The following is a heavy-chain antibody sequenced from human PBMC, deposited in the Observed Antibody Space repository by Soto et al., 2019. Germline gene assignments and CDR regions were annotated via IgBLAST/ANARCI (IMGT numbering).Heavy chain of an antibody. V-gene: IGHV1-24*01. CDR1: GYTLTELS. CDR3: AISSLSRTGGRFLEWLKGYEKDAFDI. D-gene: IGHD3-3*01. J-gene: IGHJ3*02. CDR2: FDPEDGET. Sequence: ASVKVSSKVPGYTLTELSLHWVRQAPGKGLEWMGGFDPEDGETIYAQKFQGRVTMTEDTSTDTAYMELSSLRSEDTAVYYCAISSLSRTGGRFLEWLKGYEKDAFDIWGQGTMVTVSS.